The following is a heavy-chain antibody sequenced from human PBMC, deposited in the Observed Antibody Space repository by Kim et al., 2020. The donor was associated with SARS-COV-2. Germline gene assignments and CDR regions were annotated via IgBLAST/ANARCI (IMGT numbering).Heavy chain of an antibody. V-gene: IGHV1-69*13. CDR1: GGTFSSYA. J-gene: IGHJ6*02. CDR2: IIPIFGTA. CDR3: ARGILTGDYYYYYGMDV. Sequence: SVKVSCKASGGTFSSYAISWVRQAPGQGLEWMGGIIPIFGTANYAQKFQGRVTITADESTSTAYMELSSLRSEDTAVYYCARGILTGDYYYYYGMDVWGQGTTVTVSS. D-gene: IGHD3-9*01.